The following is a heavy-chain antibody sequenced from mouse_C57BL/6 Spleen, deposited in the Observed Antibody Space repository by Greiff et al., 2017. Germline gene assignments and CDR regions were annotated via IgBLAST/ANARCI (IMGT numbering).Heavy chain of an antibody. CDR2: IYPGNSDT. CDR3: TRPPFYDSARGYYAMDY. D-gene: IGHD2-3*01. Sequence: VQLQQSGTVLARPGASVKMSCKTSGYTFTSYWMHWVKQRPGQGLEWIGAIYPGNSDTSYNQKFKGKAKLTAVTSASTAYMELSSLTNEDSAVYYCTRPPFYDSARGYYAMDYWGQGTSATVSS. CDR1: GYTFTSYW. J-gene: IGHJ4*01. V-gene: IGHV1-5*01.